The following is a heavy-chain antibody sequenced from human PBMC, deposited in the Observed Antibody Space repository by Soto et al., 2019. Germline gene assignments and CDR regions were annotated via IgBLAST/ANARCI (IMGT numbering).Heavy chain of an antibody. CDR2: IIPIFGTA. Sequence: QVQLVQSGAEVKKPGSSVKVSCKASGGTFSSFDISWVRQAPGQGLEWMGGIIPIFGTANYAQKFQGRVTITADESTSTAYMDRSRLRSEDTAVYFCANRVTHSMSIYYYGLDVWGQGTTVTVSS. CDR1: GGTFSSFD. V-gene: IGHV1-69*01. CDR3: ANRVTHSMSIYYYGLDV. J-gene: IGHJ6*02. D-gene: IGHD3-22*01.